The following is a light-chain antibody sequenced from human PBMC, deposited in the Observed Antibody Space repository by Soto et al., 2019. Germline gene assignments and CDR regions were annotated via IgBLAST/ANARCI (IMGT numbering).Light chain of an antibody. CDR1: SGDVGAYDR. CDR3: CSHAGGSSWV. CDR2: DVT. J-gene: IGLJ3*02. Sequence: QSVLTQPRSVSGSPGQSVTISCTGTSGDVGAYDRVSWYQYHPTKAPKLIIYDVTNRPSGVPYRFSGSKSGSTASLTISGLQAEDEADYYCCSHAGGSSWVFGGGTKLTVL. V-gene: IGLV2-11*01.